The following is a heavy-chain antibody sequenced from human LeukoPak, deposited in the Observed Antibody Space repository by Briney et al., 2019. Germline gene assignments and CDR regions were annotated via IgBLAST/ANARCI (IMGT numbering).Heavy chain of an antibody. Sequence: GGSLRLSCAASGFTFSSYSMNWVRQAPGKGLEWVSSISSSSSYIYYADSVKGRFTISRDNAKNSLYLQMNSLRAEDTAVYYCARDSGKRRDFDYWGQGTLVTVS. CDR1: GFTFSSYS. CDR3: ARDSGKRRDFDY. CDR2: ISSSSSYI. V-gene: IGHV3-21*01. J-gene: IGHJ4*02. D-gene: IGHD3-10*01.